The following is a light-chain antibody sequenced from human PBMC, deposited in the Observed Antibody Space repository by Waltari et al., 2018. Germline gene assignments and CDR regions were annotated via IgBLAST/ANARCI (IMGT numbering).Light chain of an antibody. CDR1: DSLLHTDGKTY. CDR3: MQSIELPT. J-gene: IGKJ5*01. V-gene: IGKV2D-29*02. CDR2: EVS. Sequence: VLNQTPPSLSVIPGQPASLSCKSGDSLLHTDGKTYLSWYLQKSGQSPQLLIYEVSSRFSGVPDRISGSGSGTDFTLKISRVEAEDVGVYYSMQSIELPTFGQGTRLEIK.